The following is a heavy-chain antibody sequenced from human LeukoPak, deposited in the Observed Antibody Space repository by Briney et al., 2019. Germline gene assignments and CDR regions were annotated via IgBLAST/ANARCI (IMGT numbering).Heavy chain of an antibody. J-gene: IGHJ4*02. CDR3: ARGGEYQLPFDY. V-gene: IGHV4-30-2*01. D-gene: IGHD2-2*01. CDR1: GVSISSGGYY. Sequence: PSETLSLTCTVSGVSISSGGYYWSWIRQPPGKGLEWIGYIYHSGSTYYNPYLKSRVTISVDRSKNQFSLKLSSVTAADTAVYYCARGGEYQLPFDYWGQGTLVTVSS. CDR2: IYHSGST.